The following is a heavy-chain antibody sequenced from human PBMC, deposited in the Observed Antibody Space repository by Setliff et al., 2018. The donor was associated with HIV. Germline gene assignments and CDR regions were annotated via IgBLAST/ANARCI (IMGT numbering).Heavy chain of an antibody. Sequence: GGSLRLSCAASGFTFSSYAMHWVRQAPGKGLEWVAYINSGSSSIFYGDSVKGRFTISRDDAENSLLLHMNSLRAEDTAVYYCAREITGWFGELASAFDIWGQGTLVTVSS. CDR1: GFTFSSYA. J-gene: IGHJ3*02. CDR2: INSGSSSI. V-gene: IGHV3-48*04. CDR3: AREITGWFGELASAFDI. D-gene: IGHD3-10*01.